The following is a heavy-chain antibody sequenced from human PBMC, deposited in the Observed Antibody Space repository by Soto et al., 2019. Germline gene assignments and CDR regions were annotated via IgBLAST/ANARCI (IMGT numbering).Heavy chain of an antibody. V-gene: IGHV1-2*02. J-gene: IGHJ5*02. Sequence: QVQLVQSGAEVKKPGASVKVSCKASGYTFTGYYMHWVRQAPGQGLEWMGWINPNSGGTNYAQKFQGTVTMTRDTSISTACMELSRLRSDDTAVYYCARGFEVPAAIAESGFDPWGQGALVTVSS. D-gene: IGHD2-2*02. CDR3: ARGFEVPAAIAESGFDP. CDR1: GYTFTGYY. CDR2: INPNSGGT.